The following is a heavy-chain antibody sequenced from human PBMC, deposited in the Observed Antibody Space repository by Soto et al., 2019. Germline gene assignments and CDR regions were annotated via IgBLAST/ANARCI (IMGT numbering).Heavy chain of an antibody. J-gene: IGHJ4*02. D-gene: IGHD5-18*01. CDR1: GFAVSSNY. Sequence: EVQLVESGGGLVQPGGSLRLSCAASGFAVSSNYMNWVRQAPGKGLEWVSILYSGGTTSYADSVKGRFTTSRDNSKNTLFLQMNSLRAEDTAVYYCARCYGESSAYYVDYFDYWGQGTLVTVSS. V-gene: IGHV3-66*01. CDR3: ARCYGESSAYYVDYFDY. CDR2: LYSGGTT.